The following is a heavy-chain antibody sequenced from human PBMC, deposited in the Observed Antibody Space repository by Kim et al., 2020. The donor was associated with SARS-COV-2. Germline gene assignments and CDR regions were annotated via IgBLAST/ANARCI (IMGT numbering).Heavy chain of an antibody. CDR2: INHSGST. CDR3: ASRGVAGTDY. D-gene: IGHD6-19*01. CDR1: GGSFSGYY. J-gene: IGHJ4*02. Sequence: SETLSLTCAVYGGSFSGYYWSWIRQPPGKGLEWIGEINHSGSTNYNQSLKSRVTISVDTSKNQFSLKLSLGTAADTAVYYCASRGVAGTDYWGQGTLVT. V-gene: IGHV4-34*01.